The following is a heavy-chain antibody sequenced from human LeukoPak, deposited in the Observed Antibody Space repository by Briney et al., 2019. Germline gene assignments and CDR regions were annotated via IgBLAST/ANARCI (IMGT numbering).Heavy chain of an antibody. D-gene: IGHD5-12*01. CDR1: GYSFSGYW. V-gene: IGHV5-51*01. Sequence: GESLKISCQGFGYSFSGYWIGWVRQMPGKGLEWMGIIYPGDSDTRYSPSFQGQVTISADKSISTAYLQWSSLKASDTAMYYCARPVATGDFGYWGQGTLVTVSS. CDR2: IYPGDSDT. CDR3: ARPVATGDFGY. J-gene: IGHJ4*02.